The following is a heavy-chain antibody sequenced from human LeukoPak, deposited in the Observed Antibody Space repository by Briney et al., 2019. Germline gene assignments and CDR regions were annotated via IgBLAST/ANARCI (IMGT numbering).Heavy chain of an antibody. Sequence: PGGSLRLSCAASGFTVSSNYMSWVRQAPGKGLEWVSVIYSGGSTYYADSVKGRFTISGDNSKNTLYLQMNSLRAEDTAVYYCARSAERNIHNFDYWGQGTLVTVSS. V-gene: IGHV3-53*01. CDR2: IYSGGST. CDR3: ARSAERNIHNFDY. D-gene: IGHD2/OR15-2a*01. J-gene: IGHJ4*02. CDR1: GFTVSSNY.